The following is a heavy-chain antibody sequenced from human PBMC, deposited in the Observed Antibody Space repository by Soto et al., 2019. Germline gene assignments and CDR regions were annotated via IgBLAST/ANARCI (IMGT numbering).Heavy chain of an antibody. D-gene: IGHD3-22*01. Sequence: LSLTCAISGDSVSSNSAAWNWIRQSPSRGIEWLGRTFYRSKWYNDYAVSVKSRITINPDTSKNQFSLQLNSVTPEDTAVYYCARAGHYDSSGYYYAFYYYGMDVWGQGTTVTVSS. J-gene: IGHJ6*02. V-gene: IGHV6-1*01. CDR2: TFYRSKWYN. CDR1: GDSVSSNSAA. CDR3: ARAGHYDSSGYYYAFYYYGMDV.